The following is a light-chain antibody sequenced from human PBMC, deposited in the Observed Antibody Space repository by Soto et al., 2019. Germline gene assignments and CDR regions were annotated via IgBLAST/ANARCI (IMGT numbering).Light chain of an antibody. CDR2: AAS. J-gene: IGKJ1*01. CDR3: QQSYSTPRT. V-gene: IGKV1-39*01. Sequence: DIQMTQSPSSQSASVGDRVTITCRASQSISSYLNWYQQKPGKAPKLLIYAASSLQSGVPSRFSGSGSGTDSTLTISSLQPEDFATYYCQQSYSTPRTFGQGTKVEIK. CDR1: QSISSY.